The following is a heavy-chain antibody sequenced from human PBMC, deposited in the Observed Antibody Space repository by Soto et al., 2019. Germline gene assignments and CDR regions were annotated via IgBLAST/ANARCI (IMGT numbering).Heavy chain of an antibody. CDR3: AHRSGSSSFHY. CDR2: IDWDDDK. V-gene: IGHV2-5*02. D-gene: IGHD1-26*01. Sequence: QITLKESGPTLVKPTQTLTLTCTFSGFSLSTTGVGVGWIRQPPGKALEWLALIDWDDDKRYRPSLKSRLIITKDTSKNPGVLTLTNMDPVDTATSYCAHRSGSSSFHYWGQGPLVTVSS. J-gene: IGHJ4*02. CDR1: GFSLSTTGVG.